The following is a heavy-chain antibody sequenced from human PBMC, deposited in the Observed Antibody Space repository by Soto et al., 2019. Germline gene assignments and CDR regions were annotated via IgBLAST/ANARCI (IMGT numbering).Heavy chain of an antibody. J-gene: IGHJ5*02. Sequence: GASVKVSCKASGYTFTSYDINWVRPATGQGLEWMGWMIPNSGNTGYAQKFQGRLTMTRNTSISTAYMELSSLRSEDTAVYYCARGNGGSYDWFDPWGQGTLVTVSS. CDR2: MIPNSGNT. CDR1: GYTFTSYD. V-gene: IGHV1-8*01. CDR3: ARGNGGSYDWFDP. D-gene: IGHD1-26*01.